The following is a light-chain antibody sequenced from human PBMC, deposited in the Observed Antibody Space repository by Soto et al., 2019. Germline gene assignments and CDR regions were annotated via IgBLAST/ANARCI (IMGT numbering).Light chain of an antibody. Sequence: QSVLTQPASVSGSPGQSITISCTGTSSDIGSYNYFSWYQQHPGQAPKLMIYDVTNRPSGVSNRLSGSKSGNTASLTISGLRAEDEADYYCSSPRSSSFYVFGTGTKVTVL. J-gene: IGLJ1*01. V-gene: IGLV2-14*03. CDR3: SSPRSSSFYV. CDR2: DVT. CDR1: SSDIGSYNY.